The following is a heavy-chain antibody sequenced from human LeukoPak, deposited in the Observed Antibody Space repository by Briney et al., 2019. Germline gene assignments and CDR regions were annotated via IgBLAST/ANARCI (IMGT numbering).Heavy chain of an antibody. J-gene: IGHJ4*02. V-gene: IGHV3-7*01. Sequence: GGSLRLSCAASRFTFSSYSMNWVRQAPGKGLEWVANINEDGSQKYYVDSVKGRFTISRDNTKKLVFLQMNSLRVEDTAVYYCARDEVGGYYFEWGQGNLVNVSS. D-gene: IGHD3-3*01. CDR2: INEDGSQK. CDR3: ARDEVGGYYFE. CDR1: RFTFSSYS.